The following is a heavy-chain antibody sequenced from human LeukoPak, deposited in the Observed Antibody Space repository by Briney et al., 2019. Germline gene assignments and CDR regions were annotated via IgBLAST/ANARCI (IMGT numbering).Heavy chain of an antibody. CDR2: IRSKANSYAT. CDR1: GFTFSGSA. J-gene: IGHJ4*02. CDR3: TRPLGVYCSGGSCYSN. V-gene: IGHV3-73*01. Sequence: QTGGSLRLSCAASGFTFSGSAMHWVRQASGKGLEWVGRIRSKANSYATAYAASVKGRFTISRDDSKNTAYLQMNSLKTEDTAVYYCTRPLGVYCSGGSCYSNWGQGTLVTVSS. D-gene: IGHD2-15*01.